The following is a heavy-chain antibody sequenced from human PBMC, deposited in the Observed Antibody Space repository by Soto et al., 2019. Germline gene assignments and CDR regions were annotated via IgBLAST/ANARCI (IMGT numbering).Heavy chain of an antibody. CDR1: GGTFSSYA. D-gene: IGHD1-1*01. J-gene: IGHJ3*02. CDR3: AGAFAGTITSRAFDI. V-gene: IGHV1-69*13. CDR2: IIPIFGTA. Sequence: SVKVSCKASGGTFSSYAISWVRQAPGQGLEWIGGIIPIFGTANYAQKFQGRVTITADESTSTAYMELSSLRSEDTAVYYCAGAFAGTITSRAFDIWGQGTMVTVSS.